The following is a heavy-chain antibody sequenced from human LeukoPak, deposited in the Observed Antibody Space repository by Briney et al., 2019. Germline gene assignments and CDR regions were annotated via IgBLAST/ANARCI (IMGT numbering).Heavy chain of an antibody. D-gene: IGHD3-10*01. J-gene: IGHJ4*02. V-gene: IGHV3-33*01. CDR1: SFTFSNYG. Sequence: PGRSLRLSCAASSFTFSNYGMHWVRQAPGKGLEWVAVIWFDGTSKYYADSVKGRFTISRDNSKNTLYLQMNSLRAEDTAVYYCAVLLWDFDYWGQGTLVTVSS. CDR3: AVLLWDFDY. CDR2: IWFDGTSK.